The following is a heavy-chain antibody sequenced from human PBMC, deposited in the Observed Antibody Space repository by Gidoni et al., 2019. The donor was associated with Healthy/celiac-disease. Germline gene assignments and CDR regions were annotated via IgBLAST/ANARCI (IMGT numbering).Heavy chain of an antibody. J-gene: IGHJ3*02. CDR3: AKACGHPPYDYDSSGYYDAFDI. D-gene: IGHD3-22*01. V-gene: IGHV3-23*01. CDR2: ISGSGGST. CDR1: GFTFSSHA. Sequence: EVQLLASGGGLVQPGGSLRLSCAASGFTFSSHAMSWVRQAPGKGLEWVAAISGSGGSTYYADSVKGRFTISRDNSKNTLYLQMNSLRAEDTAVYYCAKACGHPPYDYDSSGYYDAFDIWGQGTMVTVSS.